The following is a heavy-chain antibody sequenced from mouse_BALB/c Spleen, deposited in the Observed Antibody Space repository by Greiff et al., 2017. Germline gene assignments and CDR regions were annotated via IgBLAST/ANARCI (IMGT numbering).Heavy chain of an antibody. CDR1: GYSFTSYW. J-gene: IGHJ3*01. CDR2: IYPGNSDT. CDR3: TRDYGSSLFAY. D-gene: IGHD1-1*01. V-gene: IGHV1-5*01. Sequence: VQLQQSGTVLARPGASVKMSCKASGYSFTSYWMHWVKQRPGQGLEWIGAIYPGNSDTSYNQKFKGKAKLTAVTSASTAYMELSSLTNEDSAVYYCTRDYGSSLFAYWGQGTLVTVSA.